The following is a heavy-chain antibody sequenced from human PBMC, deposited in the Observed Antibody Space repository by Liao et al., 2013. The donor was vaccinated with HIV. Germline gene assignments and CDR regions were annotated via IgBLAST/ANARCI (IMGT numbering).Heavy chain of an antibody. CDR2: IYYSGST. CDR3: ARESGXEWLGLEN. Sequence: QVQLQESGPGLVKPSQTLSLTCTVSGGSISSGDYYWSWIRQPPGKGLEWIGYIYYSGSTYYNPSLKSRVTMSVDTSKNQFSLKLSSVTAADTAVYYCARESGXEWLGLENWGQGIRRSPSLQ. D-gene: IGHD6-19*01. J-gene: IGHJ4*02. V-gene: IGHV4-30-4*08. CDR1: GGSISSGDYY.